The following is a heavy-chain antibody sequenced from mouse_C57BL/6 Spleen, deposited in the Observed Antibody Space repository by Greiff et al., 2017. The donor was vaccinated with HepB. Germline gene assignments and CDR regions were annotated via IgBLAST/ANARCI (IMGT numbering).Heavy chain of an antibody. V-gene: IGHV1-18*01. D-gene: IGHD1-1*01. CDR1: GYTFTDYN. Sequence: EVKLMESGPELVKPGASVKIPCKASGYTFTDYNMDWVKQSHGKSLEWIGDINPNNGGTIYNQKFKGKATLTVDKSSSTAYMELRSLTSEDTADYYSARAHYCGRGYAMDYWGQGTSVTVSS. CDR3: ARAHYCGRGYAMDY. CDR2: INPNNGGT. J-gene: IGHJ4*01.